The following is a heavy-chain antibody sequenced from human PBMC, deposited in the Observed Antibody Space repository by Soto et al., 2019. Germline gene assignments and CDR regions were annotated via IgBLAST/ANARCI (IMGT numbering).Heavy chain of an antibody. D-gene: IGHD3-10*01. J-gene: IGHJ6*03. V-gene: IGHV4-34*01. Sequence: QVQLQQWGAGLLKPSETLSLTCAVYGGSFSGYYWSWIRQPPGKGLEWIGEINHSGSTNYNPSLKSRVTISVDTSKNQFSLKLSSVTAADTAVYYCAREYGSGSYYYYDYYMDVWGKGTTVTVSS. CDR2: INHSGST. CDR1: GGSFSGYY. CDR3: AREYGSGSYYYYDYYMDV.